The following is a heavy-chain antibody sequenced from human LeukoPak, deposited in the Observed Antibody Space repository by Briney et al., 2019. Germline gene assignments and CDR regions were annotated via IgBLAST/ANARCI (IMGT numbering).Heavy chain of an antibody. Sequence: SETLSLTCTVSGGSISSYYWSWIRQPAAKGLEWVGRIYTSGSTNYNPSLKSRVTMSVNTSKNQFSLKLSSVTAADTAVYYCTRADEERYCSGGSCYSYCYMDVWGKGTTVTVSS. V-gene: IGHV4-4*07. CDR1: GGSISSYY. CDR3: TRADEERYCSGGSCYSYCYMDV. D-gene: IGHD2-15*01. J-gene: IGHJ6*03. CDR2: IYTSGST.